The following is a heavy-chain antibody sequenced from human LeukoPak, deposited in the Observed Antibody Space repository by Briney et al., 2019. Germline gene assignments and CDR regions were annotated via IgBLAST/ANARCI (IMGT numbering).Heavy chain of an antibody. J-gene: IGHJ6*04. D-gene: IGHD6-13*01. CDR3: ARSPASSWYESLNIYYYYYYGMDV. V-gene: IGHV3-30*04. CDR2: ISYDGSNK. Sequence: PGGSLRLSCAASGFTFSSYAMHWVRQAPGKGLEWVAVISYDGSNKYHADSVKGRFTISRDNSKNTLYLQMNSLRAEDTAVYYCARSPASSWYESLNIYYYYYYGMDVWGKGTTVTVSS. CDR1: GFTFSSYA.